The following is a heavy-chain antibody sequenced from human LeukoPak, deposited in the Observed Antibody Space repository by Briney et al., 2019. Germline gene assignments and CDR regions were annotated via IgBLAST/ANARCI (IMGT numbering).Heavy chain of an antibody. CDR2: IRYDGSNK. J-gene: IGHJ6*03. V-gene: IGHV3-30*02. Sequence: GGSLRLSCAASGFTFSSYGMHWVRQAPGKGLEWVAFIRYDGSNKYYADSVKGQFTISRDNSKNTLYLQMNSLRAEDTAVYYCAKEDYYDSSGYYYYYYYYMDVWGKGTTVTISS. CDR3: AKEDYYDSSGYYYYYYYYMDV. D-gene: IGHD3-22*01. CDR1: GFTFSSYG.